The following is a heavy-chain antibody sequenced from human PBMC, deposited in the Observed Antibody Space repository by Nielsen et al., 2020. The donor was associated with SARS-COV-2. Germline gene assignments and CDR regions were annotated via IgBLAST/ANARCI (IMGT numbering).Heavy chain of an antibody. D-gene: IGHD4-17*01. CDR1: GFTFSSYS. CDR2: ISSSSSTI. J-gene: IGHJ6*02. CDR3: ARVGDALYYYYGMDV. Sequence: GESLKISCAASGFTFSSYSMNWVRQAPGKGLEWVSYISSSSSTIYYADSVKGRFTISRDNAKNSLYLQMNSLRAEDTALYHCARVGDALYYYYGMDVWGQGTTVTVSS. V-gene: IGHV3-48*04.